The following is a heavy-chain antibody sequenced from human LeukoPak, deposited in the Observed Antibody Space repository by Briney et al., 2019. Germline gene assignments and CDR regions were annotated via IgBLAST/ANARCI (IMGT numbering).Heavy chain of an antibody. CDR2: ISSSGSTI. J-gene: IGHJ4*02. CDR1: GFTFSDYY. D-gene: IGHD3-3*01. CDR3: ASGYDFSSGSKRGFDN. V-gene: IGHV3-11*04. Sequence: GGSLRLSCAASGFTFSDYYMSWIRQAPGKGLEWVSYISSSGSTIYYADSVKGRFTISRDNAKSSLFLQMNSLRAEDTAVYYCASGYDFSSGSKRGFDNWGQGTRVTVSS.